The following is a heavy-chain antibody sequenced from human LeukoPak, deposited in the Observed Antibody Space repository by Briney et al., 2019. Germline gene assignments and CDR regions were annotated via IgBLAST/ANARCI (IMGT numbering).Heavy chain of an antibody. CDR2: INWNGAST. CDR1: GVTFDDYA. Sequence: GGSLRLSCAASGVTFDDYAMTWVRQAPGKGLEWVSGINWNGASTSYADSVKGRFTISRDNAKNSLYLQVNSLRVEDTALYYCARYGSGSYYKELHYWGQGTLVTVSS. V-gene: IGHV3-20*04. J-gene: IGHJ4*02. CDR3: ARYGSGSYYKELHY. D-gene: IGHD3-10*01.